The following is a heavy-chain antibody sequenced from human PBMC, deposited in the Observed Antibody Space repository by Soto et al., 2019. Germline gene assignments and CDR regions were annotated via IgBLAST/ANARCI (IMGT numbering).Heavy chain of an antibody. J-gene: IGHJ4*02. CDR1: GFTFNSYA. V-gene: IGHV3-23*01. D-gene: IGHD3-10*01. CDR2: ISGRGDST. Sequence: EVQLLESGGGLVQPGGSLRLSCAGSGFTFNSYAMSWVRQAPGKGVEWVSGISGRGDSTNYADSVKGRFTISRDNSKNTLYLQMNSLRAEDTAVYYCAKDRGYYYGSGNYIYYFDYRGQGAPVTVSS. CDR3: AKDRGYYYGSGNYIYYFDY.